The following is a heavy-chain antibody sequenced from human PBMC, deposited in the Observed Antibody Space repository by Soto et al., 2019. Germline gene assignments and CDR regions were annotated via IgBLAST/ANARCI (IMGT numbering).Heavy chain of an antibody. D-gene: IGHD5-18*01. J-gene: IGHJ6*02. CDR2: ISYDGSNK. CDR3: AKERAAMADYYYYCMDV. V-gene: IGHV3-30*18. Sequence: QVQLVESGGGVVQPGRSLRLSCAASGFTFSSYGMHWVRQAPGKGLEWVAVISYDGSNKYYADSVKGRFTISRDNSKNTLYLQMNSLRAEDTAVYYCAKERAAMADYYYYCMDVCGQGTTVTVSS. CDR1: GFTFSSYG.